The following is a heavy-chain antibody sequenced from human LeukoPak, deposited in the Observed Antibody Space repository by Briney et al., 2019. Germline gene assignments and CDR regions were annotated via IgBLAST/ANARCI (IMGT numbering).Heavy chain of an antibody. CDR1: GFTFSSYW. CDR3: ARAPSEIGGYYPEYFRH. V-gene: IGHV3-74*01. D-gene: IGHD3-22*01. J-gene: IGHJ1*01. CDR2: IKSDGST. Sequence: GGSLRLSCAASGFTFSSYWMHWVRQAPGKGLVWVSRIKSDGSTNYADSVKGRFTISRDNAKNTVSLQMNSLRTEDTGVYYCARAPSEIGGYYPEYFRHWGQGTLVTVSS.